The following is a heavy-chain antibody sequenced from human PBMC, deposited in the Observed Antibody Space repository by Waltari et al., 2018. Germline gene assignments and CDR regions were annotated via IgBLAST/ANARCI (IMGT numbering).Heavy chain of an antibody. D-gene: IGHD3-10*01. V-gene: IGHV1-24*01. CDR3: ATVRRSMVQGVIIPYEWFDP. CDR2: FDPEDCET. Sequence: QVQLVQSGAEVKKPGASVKVSCKVSGYTLTELSMHWVRQAPGKGLEWMGGFDPEDCETIYAQKFQGRVTMTEDTSTDTAYMELSSLRSEDTAVYYCATVRRSMVQGVIIPYEWFDPWGQGTLVTVSS. CDR1: GYTLTELS. J-gene: IGHJ5*02.